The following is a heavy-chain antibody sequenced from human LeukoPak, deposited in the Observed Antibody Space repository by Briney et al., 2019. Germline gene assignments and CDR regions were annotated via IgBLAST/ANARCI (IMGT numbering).Heavy chain of an antibody. J-gene: IGHJ1*01. V-gene: IGHV4-59*08. CDR3: ARQGIAAAGTVGEYFQH. Sequence: SETLSLTCTVSGGSISSYYWSWIRQPPGKGLEWIGYIYYSGSTNYNPSLKSRVTISVDTSKNQFSLKLSSVTAADTAVYYCARQGIAAAGTVGEYFQHWGQGTLVTVSS. CDR1: GGSISSYY. CDR2: IYYSGST. D-gene: IGHD6-13*01.